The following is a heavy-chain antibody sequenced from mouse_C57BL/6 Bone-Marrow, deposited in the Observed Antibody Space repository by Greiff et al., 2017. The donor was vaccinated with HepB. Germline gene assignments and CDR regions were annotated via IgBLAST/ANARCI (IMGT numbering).Heavy chain of an antibody. CDR2: ISNGGGST. D-gene: IGHD1-1*01. J-gene: IGHJ2*01. Sequence: EVHLVESGGGLVQPGGSLKLSCAASGFTFSDYYMYWVRQTPEKRLEWVAYISNGGGSTYYPDTVKGRFTISRDNAKNTLYLQMSRLKSEDTAMYYCARSRNYVYFDYWGQGTTLTVSS. CDR1: GFTFSDYY. V-gene: IGHV5-12*01. CDR3: ARSRNYVYFDY.